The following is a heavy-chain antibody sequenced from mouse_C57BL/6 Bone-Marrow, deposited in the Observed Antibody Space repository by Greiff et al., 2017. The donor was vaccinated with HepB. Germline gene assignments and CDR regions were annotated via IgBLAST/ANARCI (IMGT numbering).Heavy chain of an antibody. J-gene: IGHJ3*01. D-gene: IGHD1-1*01. V-gene: IGHV1-62-2*01. CDR2: FYPGSGSI. CDR1: GYTFTEYT. Sequence: VKLMESGAELVKPGASVKLSCKASGYTFTEYTIHWVKQRSGQGLEWIGWFYPGSGSIKYNEKFKDKATLTADKSSSTVYMELSRLTSEDSAVYFCARHEEEVIYYYGSSYGAWFAYWGQGTLVTVSA. CDR3: ARHEEEVIYYYGSSYGAWFAY.